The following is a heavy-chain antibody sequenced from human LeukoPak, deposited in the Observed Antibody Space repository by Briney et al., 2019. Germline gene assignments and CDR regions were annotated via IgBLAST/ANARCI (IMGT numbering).Heavy chain of an antibody. CDR1: SGSIGSIDYY. Sequence: SETLSLTCTVSSGSIGSIDYYWGWIRQPPGKGLEWIGSIYYRGSTYYNPSLKSRVTISVDTSKNQFSLKLSSVTAADTAVYYCARSYCNSTSCYAVGAFDFWGQGTMVTVS. V-gene: IGHV4-39*01. J-gene: IGHJ3*01. CDR2: IYYRGST. D-gene: IGHD2-2*01. CDR3: ARSYCNSTSCYAVGAFDF.